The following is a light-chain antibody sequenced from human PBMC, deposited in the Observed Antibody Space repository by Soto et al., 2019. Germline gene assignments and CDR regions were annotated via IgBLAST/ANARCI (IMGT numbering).Light chain of an antibody. V-gene: IGLV2-14*01. Sequence: QSALTPPASVSGSPGQSITISCTGTSSDVGGYNYVSWYQQHPGKAPKLMIYEVSNRPSGVSNRFSGSKSGNTASLAITGLQADDEADYYCQSYDSSLRGVFGNGTKVTVL. J-gene: IGLJ1*01. CDR3: QSYDSSLRGV. CDR2: EVS. CDR1: SSDVGGYNY.